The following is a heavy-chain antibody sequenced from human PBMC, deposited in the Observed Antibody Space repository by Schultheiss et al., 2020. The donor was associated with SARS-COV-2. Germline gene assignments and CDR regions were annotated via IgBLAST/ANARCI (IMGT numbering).Heavy chain of an antibody. CDR2: IYYSGST. D-gene: IGHD6-13*01. CDR3: ATYPLNIAAESFDY. Sequence: SETLSLTCTVSGGSISSYYWTWIRQPPGKGLEWLGSIYYSGSTNYNPSLKSRVTISVDTSKNQFSLKLSSVTAADTAVYYCATYPLNIAAESFDYWGQGTLVTVSS. V-gene: IGHV4-59*01. CDR1: GGSISSYY. J-gene: IGHJ4*02.